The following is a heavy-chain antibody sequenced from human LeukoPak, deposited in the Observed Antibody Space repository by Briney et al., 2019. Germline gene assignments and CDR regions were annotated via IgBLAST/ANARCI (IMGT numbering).Heavy chain of an antibody. Sequence: SETLSLTCSVSGGSLSGRNYYWGWVRQPPGKGVEWIASIFYTGATYYTPSLRSRLAISVDTSNNQFSLSLTSVTAADTATYYCASGYTFGSEFWGQGILVAVSS. CDR3: ASGYTFGSEF. D-gene: IGHD2-2*02. J-gene: IGHJ4*02. CDR1: GGSLSGRNYY. CDR2: IFYTGAT. V-gene: IGHV4-39*01.